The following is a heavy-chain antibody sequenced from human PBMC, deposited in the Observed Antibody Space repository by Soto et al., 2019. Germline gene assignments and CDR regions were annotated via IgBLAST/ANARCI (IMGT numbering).Heavy chain of an antibody. CDR2: IYYSGST. J-gene: IGHJ5*02. CDR1: GFSLGSYD. D-gene: IGHD6-6*01. Sequence: PDTLSLPWSFSGFSLGSYDLIWLRKPPGKGLEWIGYIYYSGSTNYNPSLKSRVTISVDTSKNQFSLKLSSVTAADTAVYYCARGIAARSHWFDPWGQGTLVPVSS. CDR3: ARGIAARSHWFDP. V-gene: IGHV4-59*01.